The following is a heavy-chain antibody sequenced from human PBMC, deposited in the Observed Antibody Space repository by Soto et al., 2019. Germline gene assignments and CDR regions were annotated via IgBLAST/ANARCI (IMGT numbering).Heavy chain of an antibody. CDR2: ISSSSSYI. CDR1: GFTFSSYS. Sequence: PGGSLRLSCAASGFTFSSYSMNWVRQAPWKGLEWVSSISSSSSYIYYADSVKGRFTISRDNAKNSLYLQMNSLRAEDTAVYYCARDVRDIVVVPAAEIPWGQGTLVTVSS. V-gene: IGHV3-21*01. D-gene: IGHD2-2*01. J-gene: IGHJ5*02. CDR3: ARDVRDIVVVPAAEIP.